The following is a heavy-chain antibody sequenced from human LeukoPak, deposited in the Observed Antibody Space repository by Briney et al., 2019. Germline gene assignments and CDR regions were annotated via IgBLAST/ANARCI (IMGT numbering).Heavy chain of an antibody. CDR3: AKDLTIFGVVIPYD. V-gene: IGHV3-23*01. J-gene: IGHJ4*02. Sequence: GGSLRLSCAASGFTFSSYAMSWVRQAPGNGLEWVSAISGSGGSTYYADSVKGRFTISRDNSKNTLYLQMNSLRAEDTAVYYCAKDLTIFGVVIPYDWGQGTLVTVSS. CDR2: ISGSGGST. D-gene: IGHD3-3*01. CDR1: GFTFSSYA.